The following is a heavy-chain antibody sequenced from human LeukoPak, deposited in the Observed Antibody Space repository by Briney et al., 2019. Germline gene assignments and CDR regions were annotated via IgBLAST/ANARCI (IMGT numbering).Heavy chain of an antibody. V-gene: IGHV3-53*01. CDR2: IYSGGST. J-gene: IGHJ4*02. CDR1: GFTVSGSY. Sequence: GGSLRLSCAASGFTVSGSYMSWVRQAPGKGLEWVSVIYSGGSTYYADSVKGRFTISRDNSKNTLYLQMNSLRAEDTAVYYCARDLGAVAGSYYFDYWGQGTLVTVSS. D-gene: IGHD6-19*01. CDR3: ARDLGAVAGSYYFDY.